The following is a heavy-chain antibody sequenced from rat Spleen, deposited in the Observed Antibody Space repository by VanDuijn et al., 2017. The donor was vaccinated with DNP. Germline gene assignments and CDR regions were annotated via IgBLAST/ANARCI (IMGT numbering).Heavy chain of an antibody. J-gene: IGHJ2*01. Sequence: EVQLVESGGGLVQPGRSLKLSCAASGFTFSNYDMAWVRQAPTKGLEWVASISPGGGSTYYRDSVKGRFTISRDNAKSSLYLQMDSLRSEDKATYYCARRGFYSEPLDYWGQGFMVTVSS. V-gene: IGHV5-25*01. D-gene: IGHD1-1*01. CDR3: ARRGFYSEPLDY. CDR2: ISPGGGST. CDR1: GFTFSNYD.